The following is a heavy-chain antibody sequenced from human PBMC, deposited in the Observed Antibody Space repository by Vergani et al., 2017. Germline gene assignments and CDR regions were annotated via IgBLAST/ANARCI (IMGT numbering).Heavy chain of an antibody. J-gene: IGHJ4*02. D-gene: IGHD6-6*01. CDR1: GFTFSSYG. CDR3: ARGYGSEIAARPSGGDXFDY. V-gene: IGHV3-33*01. CDR2: IWYDGSNK. Sequence: QVQLVESGGGVVQPGRSLRLSCAASGFTFSSYGMHWVRQAPGKGLEWVAVIWYDGSNKYYADSVKGRFTISRDNSKNTLYLQMNSLRAEDTAVYYCARGYGSEIAARPSGGDXFDYWGQGTLVTVSS.